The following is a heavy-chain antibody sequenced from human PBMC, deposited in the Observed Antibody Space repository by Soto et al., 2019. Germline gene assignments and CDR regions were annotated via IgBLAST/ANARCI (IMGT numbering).Heavy chain of an antibody. V-gene: IGHV1-46*01. D-gene: IGHD6-13*01. J-gene: IGHJ6*02. Sequence: ASVKVSCKASGYTFTSHYMHWVRQAPGQGLEWIGIINPSGGSTSYAQKFQGRVTMTRDTSTSTVYMELSSLRSEDTAVYYCARAAAAWYQTRGYYYGMDVWGQGTTVTVS. CDR3: ARAAAAWYQTRGYYYGMDV. CDR1: GYTFTSHY. CDR2: INPSGGST.